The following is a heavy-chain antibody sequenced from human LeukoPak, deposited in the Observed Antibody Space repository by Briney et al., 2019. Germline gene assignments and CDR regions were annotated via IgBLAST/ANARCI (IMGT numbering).Heavy chain of an antibody. V-gene: IGHV3-23*01. CDR1: GFTFSSSA. Sequence: GGSLRLSCAASGFTFSSSAMSWVRQAPGKGLEWVSTASGTDGRTYYADSVKGRFTISSDNSKNTLFLQMNSLGAEHTAVYYCASRGGQSSFDYWGQGTLVTVSS. CDR2: ASGTDGRT. CDR3: ASRGGQSSFDY. D-gene: IGHD2-15*01. J-gene: IGHJ4*02.